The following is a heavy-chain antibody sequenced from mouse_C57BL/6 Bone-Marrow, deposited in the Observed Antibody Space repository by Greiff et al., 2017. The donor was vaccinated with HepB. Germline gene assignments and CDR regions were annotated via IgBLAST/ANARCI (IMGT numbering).Heavy chain of an antibody. CDR2: IDPENGDT. CDR1: GFNIKDDY. D-gene: IGHD1-1*01. J-gene: IGHJ2*01. Sequence: EAQLKGSGAELVRPGASVKLSCTASGFNIKDDYMHWVKQRPEQGLEWIGWIDPENGDTEYASKFQGKATITADTSSNTAYLQLSSLTSEDTAVYYCTTLYGFDYWGQGTTLTVSS. CDR3: TTLYGFDY. V-gene: IGHV14-4*01.